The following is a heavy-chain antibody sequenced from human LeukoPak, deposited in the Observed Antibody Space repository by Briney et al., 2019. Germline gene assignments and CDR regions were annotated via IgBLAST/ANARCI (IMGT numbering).Heavy chain of an antibody. Sequence: PGGSLRLSCAASGFTFSSYAMYWVRQAPGKGLEWVLGVSDSGDGTHYADSVKGRFTISRDNSKDTLYLQMNNLRAEDTAVYYCARDLPYSGYDYDYCGGDCPRSGFDYWGQGTLVTVSS. CDR3: ARDLPYSGYDYDYCGGDCPRSGFDY. CDR2: VSDSGDGT. V-gene: IGHV3-23*01. CDR1: GFTFSSYA. D-gene: IGHD2-21*02. J-gene: IGHJ4*02.